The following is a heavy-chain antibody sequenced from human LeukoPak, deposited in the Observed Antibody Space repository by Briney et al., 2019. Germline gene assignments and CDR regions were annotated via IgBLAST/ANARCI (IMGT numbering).Heavy chain of an antibody. Sequence: NPSETLSLTCTVSGGSISSSSYYWGWIRQPPGKGLEWIGSIYYSGSTYYNPSLKSRVTISVDTSKNQFSLKLSSVTAADTAVYYCARHMLAVAPNWFDPWGQGTLVTVSS. CDR1: GGSISSSSYY. J-gene: IGHJ5*02. CDR3: ARHMLAVAPNWFDP. CDR2: IYYSGST. V-gene: IGHV4-39*01. D-gene: IGHD6-19*01.